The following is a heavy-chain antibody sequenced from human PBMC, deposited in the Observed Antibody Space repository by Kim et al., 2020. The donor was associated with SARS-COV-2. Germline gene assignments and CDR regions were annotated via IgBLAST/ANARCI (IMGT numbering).Heavy chain of an antibody. CDR3: ARGPAHDYGYYYGMDV. D-gene: IGHD4-17*01. CDR2: MNPNSGNT. CDR1: GYTFTSYD. J-gene: IGHJ6*02. Sequence: ASVKVSCKASGYTFTSYDINWVRQATGQGLEWMGWMNPNSGNTGYAQKFQGRVTMTRNTSISTAYMELSSLRSEDTAVYYCARGPAHDYGYYYGMDVWGQGTTVTVSS. V-gene: IGHV1-8*01.